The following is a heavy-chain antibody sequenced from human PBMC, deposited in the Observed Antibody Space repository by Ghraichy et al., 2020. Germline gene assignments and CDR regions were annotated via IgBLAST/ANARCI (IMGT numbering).Heavy chain of an antibody. J-gene: IGHJ6*02. Sequence: SETLSLTCTVSGGSINSDGYYWSWIRQHPGKGLEWIGYIYYSGSTYYNPSLKSRLTISVDTSKNQFSLKLSSVTAADTAVYYCARDSRRGVGAARNYYYYYGMDVWGQGTTVTVSS. V-gene: IGHV4-31*03. CDR3: ARDSRRGVGAARNYYYYYGMDV. D-gene: IGHD2-15*01. CDR2: IYYSGST. CDR1: GGSINSDGYY.